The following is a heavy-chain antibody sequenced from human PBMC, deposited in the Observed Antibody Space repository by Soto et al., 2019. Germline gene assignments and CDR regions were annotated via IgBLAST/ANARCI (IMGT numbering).Heavy chain of an antibody. J-gene: IGHJ2*01. V-gene: IGHV4-30-2*01. Sequence: QLQLQESGSGLVKPSQTLSLTCAVSGGSISSGGHSWSWIRQPPGKGLAWIGYIYYSGSTYYNPSLKSRVTISVDRSKNQFSLQLSSVTAADTAVYYCARGDDYSNYHYGYVDFWGRGTLVTVSS. CDR3: ARGDDYSNYHYGYVDF. D-gene: IGHD4-4*01. CDR1: GGSISSGGHS. CDR2: IYYSGST.